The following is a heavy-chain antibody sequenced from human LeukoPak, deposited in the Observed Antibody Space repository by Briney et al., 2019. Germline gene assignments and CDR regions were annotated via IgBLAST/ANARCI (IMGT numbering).Heavy chain of an antibody. Sequence: HPGGSLRLSCAASGLSVSNYYMSWVRQPPGKGLEWVSVMYTGGGRYYGDSVKGRFTISRDNSKNTVFLQMNSLRVEDTALYYCTRGQSYCGADCYSDWGQGTLVTVSS. CDR2: MYTGGGR. CDR3: TRGQSYCGADCYSD. J-gene: IGHJ4*02. D-gene: IGHD2-21*02. CDR1: GLSVSNYY. V-gene: IGHV3-66*01.